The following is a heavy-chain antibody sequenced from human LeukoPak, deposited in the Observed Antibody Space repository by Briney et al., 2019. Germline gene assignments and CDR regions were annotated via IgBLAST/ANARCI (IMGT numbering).Heavy chain of an antibody. V-gene: IGHV1-2*04. CDR3: ARDRNLAVAGTIDY. J-gene: IGHJ4*02. Sequence: ASVKVSCKASGYTFTGYYMHWVRQAPGQGLEWMGWINPNSGGTNYAQKFQGWVTMTRDTSISTAYMELSRLRSDDTAVYYCARDRNLAVAGTIDYWGQGTLVTVSS. D-gene: IGHD6-19*01. CDR2: INPNSGGT. CDR1: GYTFTGYY.